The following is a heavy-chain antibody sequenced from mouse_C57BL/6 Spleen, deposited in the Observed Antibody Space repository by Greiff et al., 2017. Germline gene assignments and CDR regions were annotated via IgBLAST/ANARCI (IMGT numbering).Heavy chain of an antibody. CDR3: ARYDGYFGY. CDR2: IYPGSGST. Sequence: VQLQQPGAELVKPGASVKMSCKASGYNFTSYWITWVKQRPGQGLEWIGDIYPGSGSTNYNAKFKSKATLTVDTSSSTAYMQLSSLTSEYSAVYYCARYDGYFGYWGQSTTLTVSS. V-gene: IGHV1-55*01. D-gene: IGHD2-3*01. CDR1: GYNFTSYW. J-gene: IGHJ2*01.